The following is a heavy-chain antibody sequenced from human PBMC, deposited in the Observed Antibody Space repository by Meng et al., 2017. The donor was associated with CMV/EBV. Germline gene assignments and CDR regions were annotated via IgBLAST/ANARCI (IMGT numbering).Heavy chain of an antibody. V-gene: IGHV3-30-3*01. CDR1: GFTFSSYA. Sequence: GGSLRLSCAASGFTFSSYAMHWDRQAPGKGLEWVAVISYDGSNKYYADSVKGRFTISRDNSKNTLYLQMNSLRAEDTAVYYCARDIDSGSYWGQGTLVTVSS. CDR3: ARDIDSGSY. CDR2: ISYDGSNK. D-gene: IGHD1-26*01. J-gene: IGHJ4*02.